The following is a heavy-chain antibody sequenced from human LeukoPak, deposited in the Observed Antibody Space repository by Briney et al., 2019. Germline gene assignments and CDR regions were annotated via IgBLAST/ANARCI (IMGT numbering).Heavy chain of an antibody. D-gene: IGHD4-17*01. Sequence: SETLSLTCAVYGGSFSGYYWSWIRQPPGKGLEWIGEINHSGSTNYNPSLKSRVTISVDTSKNQFSQKLSSVTAADTAVYYCARFRGNYGDYGRVDYWGQGTLVTVSS. CDR2: INHSGST. CDR1: GGSFSGYY. J-gene: IGHJ4*02. CDR3: ARFRGNYGDYGRVDY. V-gene: IGHV4-34*01.